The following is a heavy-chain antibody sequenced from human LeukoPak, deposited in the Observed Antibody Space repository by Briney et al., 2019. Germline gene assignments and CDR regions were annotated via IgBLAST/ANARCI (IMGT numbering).Heavy chain of an antibody. CDR1: SGSFSGYY. D-gene: IGHD5-18*01. V-gene: IGHV4-34*01. CDR2: INHSGST. Sequence: PSETLSLTCAVYSGSFSGYYWSWIRQPPGKGLEWIGEINHSGSTNYNPSLKSRVTISVDTSKNQFSLKLSSVTAADTAVYYCACGYSYGFDYWGQGTLVTVSS. J-gene: IGHJ4*02. CDR3: ACGYSYGFDY.